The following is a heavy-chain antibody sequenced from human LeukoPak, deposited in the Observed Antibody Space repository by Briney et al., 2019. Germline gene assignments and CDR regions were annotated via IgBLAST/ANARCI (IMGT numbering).Heavy chain of an antibody. Sequence: SVKVSCKASGGTFSSYAISWVRQAPGQGLEWMGGIIPIFGTANYAQKFQGRVTITADESTSTAYMELSSLRSEDTAVYYCARDLTGLHYSGRFDYWAREPWSPSPQ. CDR3: ARDLTGLHYSGRFDY. CDR2: IIPIFGTA. D-gene: IGHD4-11*01. J-gene: IGHJ4*02. V-gene: IGHV1-69*13. CDR1: GGTFSSYA.